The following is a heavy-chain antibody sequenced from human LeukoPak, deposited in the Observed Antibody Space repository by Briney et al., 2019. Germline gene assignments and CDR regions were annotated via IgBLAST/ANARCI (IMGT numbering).Heavy chain of an antibody. V-gene: IGHV1-18*01. CDR1: GYTFTSYG. Sequence: ASVKVSCKASGYTFTSYGISGVRQAPGQGVEWRGWISAYNGNTNYAQKLQGRVTMTRDTSTSTVYMELSSVRSEDTAVYYCTSPHDSSGYCHFQHWGQGTLVTVSS. CDR3: TSPHDSSGYCHFQH. D-gene: IGHD3-22*01. J-gene: IGHJ1*01. CDR2: ISAYNGNT.